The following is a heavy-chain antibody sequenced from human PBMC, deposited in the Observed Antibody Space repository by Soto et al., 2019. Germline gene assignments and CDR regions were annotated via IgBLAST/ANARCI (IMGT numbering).Heavy chain of an antibody. CDR2: FDPEDGET. CDR3: ATDRGAKGATNGFSLDV. D-gene: IGHD1-26*01. J-gene: IGHJ6*02. CDR1: GYTLTELS. Sequence: ASVKVSCKVSGYTLTELSMHWVRQAPGKGLEWMGGFDPEDGETIYAQKFQGRVTMTEDTSTDTAYMELSSLRSEDTAVYSCATDRGAKGATNGFSLDVWGQGTTVTVSS. V-gene: IGHV1-24*01.